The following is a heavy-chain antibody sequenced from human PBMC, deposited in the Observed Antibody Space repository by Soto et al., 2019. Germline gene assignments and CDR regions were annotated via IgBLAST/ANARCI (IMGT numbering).Heavy chain of an antibody. V-gene: IGHV3-23*01. CDR2: ISGSGRVT. CDR1: EFTFSNYA. Sequence: SRRSLRLSCASSEFTFSNYAMSCVRHSPGKGLEWVSAISGSGRVTNYADSVKGRFTISRDNSKNTLYLQMNSLRAEDTALYYCARDMFPYGRLFPFEYWGQGILVSVSS. D-gene: IGHD1-26*01. CDR3: ARDMFPYGRLFPFEY. J-gene: IGHJ4*02.